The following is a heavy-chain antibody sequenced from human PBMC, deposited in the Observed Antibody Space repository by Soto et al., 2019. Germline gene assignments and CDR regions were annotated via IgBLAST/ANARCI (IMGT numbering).Heavy chain of an antibody. CDR2: IYYSDST. CDR3: AKCLTMSGLFDS. V-gene: IGHV4-39*01. J-gene: IGHJ5*01. Sequence: PSETLSLTCTVSGDSISWSSNYWGWIRQAPGSGLEWIGSIYYSDSTYYNPSLKSRVTLSIDPSKNQFSLKVRSVTAADTAVYYCAKCLTMSGLFDSWGQGTLVTVSS. D-gene: IGHD3-3*01. CDR1: GDSISWSSNY.